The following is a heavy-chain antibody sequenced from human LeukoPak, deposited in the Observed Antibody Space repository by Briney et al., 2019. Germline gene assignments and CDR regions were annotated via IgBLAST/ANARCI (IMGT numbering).Heavy chain of an antibody. CDR1: GGTFSSYA. J-gene: IGHJ4*02. CDR3: AREGGDYYDSSGYYRGLLDY. Sequence: SVKVSCKASGGTFSSYAISWVRQAPGQGLEWMGGISTIFCTAKYAQKFQGRVTITADESTSTVYMELSSLRSEDTAVYYCAREGGDYYDSSGYYRGLLDYWGQGTLVTVSS. D-gene: IGHD3-22*01. CDR2: ISTIFCTA. V-gene: IGHV1-69*13.